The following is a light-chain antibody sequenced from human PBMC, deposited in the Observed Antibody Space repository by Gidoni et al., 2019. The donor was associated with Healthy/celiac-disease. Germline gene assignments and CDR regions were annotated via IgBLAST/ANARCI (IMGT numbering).Light chain of an antibody. CDR2: DTS. CDR3: LLSYSGARV. CDR1: TGAVTSGHY. V-gene: IGLV7-46*01. Sequence: QAVVTQEPSLTVSPGGTVTRTCGSSTGAVTSGHYPYWFQQKPGHAPRTLSYDTSNKHSWTPARFSGSLLGGKAALTLSGAQPEDEAEYYCLLSYSGARVFGGGTKLTVL. J-gene: IGLJ3*02.